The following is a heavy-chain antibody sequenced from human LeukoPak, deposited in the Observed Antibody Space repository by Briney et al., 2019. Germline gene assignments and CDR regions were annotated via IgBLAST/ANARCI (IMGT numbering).Heavy chain of an antibody. Sequence: GGSLRLSCAASGFTFSSYWMYWVRQAPGKGLVWVSRINSDGSSTSYADSVKGRFTISRDNAKNTLYLQMNSLRAEDTAVYYCAKDPRGTAIHSWGQGTLVTVSS. CDR1: GFTFSSYW. CDR3: AKDPRGTAIHS. V-gene: IGHV3-74*01. CDR2: INSDGSST. D-gene: IGHD5-18*01. J-gene: IGHJ4*02.